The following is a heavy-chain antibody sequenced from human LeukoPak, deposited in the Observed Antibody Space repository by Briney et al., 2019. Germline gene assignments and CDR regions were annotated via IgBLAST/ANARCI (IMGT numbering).Heavy chain of an antibody. V-gene: IGHV3-23*01. CDR2: IRSDGVGT. D-gene: IGHD6-25*01. J-gene: IGHJ4*02. CDR1: GFTFSSFA. Sequence: RGSLRLSCAASGFTFSSFALSWVRQTPGKGLEWVSAIRSDGVGTYYAGSVKGRFTISRDNSKNTLYLHMNSLTAEDTAVYYCAKGIPESGTSLRGFEYWGQGTLVTVSS. CDR3: AKGIPESGTSLRGFEY.